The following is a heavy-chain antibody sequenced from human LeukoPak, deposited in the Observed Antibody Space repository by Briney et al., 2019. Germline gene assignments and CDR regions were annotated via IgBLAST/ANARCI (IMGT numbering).Heavy chain of an antibody. CDR2: IYYSGST. CDR3: ARQVAFLEDSSVMGHDC. V-gene: IGHV4-39*01. D-gene: IGHD3-22*01. Sequence: SETLSLTCTVSGGSISSSSYYWGWIRQPPGKGLEWIGSIYYSGSTYYNPSLKSRVTISVDTSKNQFSLKLSSVTAADTAVYYCARQVAFLEDSSVMGHDCWGQGTLVTVSS. J-gene: IGHJ4*02. CDR1: GGSISSSSYY.